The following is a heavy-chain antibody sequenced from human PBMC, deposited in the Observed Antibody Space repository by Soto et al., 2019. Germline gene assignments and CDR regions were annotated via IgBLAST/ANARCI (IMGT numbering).Heavy chain of an antibody. Sequence: QVELVQSGAEVKKPGSSVKVSCQASEDTFRNYAISWVRQAPGQGLEWMGGIIPIFGTESYSQRFQGRVTITADESATTVYMELSSLRFDDTAAYYCATDTDEGYLVWGQGTRVSVS. V-gene: IGHV1-69*01. D-gene: IGHD2-2*01. CDR2: IIPIFGTE. CDR3: ATDTDEGYLV. CDR1: EDTFRNYA. J-gene: IGHJ4*02.